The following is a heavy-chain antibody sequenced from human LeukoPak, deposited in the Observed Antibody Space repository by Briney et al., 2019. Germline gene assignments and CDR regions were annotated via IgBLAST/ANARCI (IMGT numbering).Heavy chain of an antibody. CDR3: ARDIVVIVAMGAFDL. CDR2: ITAHSAYI. Sequence: GGSLRLSCAASGFTFSSYGMHWVRQAPGKGLEWVSSITAHSAYIHYADSVKGRFTVSRDNAKNSLYLEMNSLTVEDTAVYYCARDIVVIVAMGAFDLWGPGTMVTVSS. CDR1: GFTFSSYG. V-gene: IGHV3-21*01. D-gene: IGHD2-21*01. J-gene: IGHJ3*01.